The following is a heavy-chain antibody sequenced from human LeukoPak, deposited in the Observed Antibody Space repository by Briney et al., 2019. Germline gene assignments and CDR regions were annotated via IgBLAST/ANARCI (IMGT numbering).Heavy chain of an antibody. CDR2: IWYDASDR. CDR3: VRGVGVSRFNYFDP. V-gene: IGHV3-33*01. Sequence: GGSLRLSCAASGFTFSSFGMHWVRQAPGKGLEWVAVIWYDASDRYYADSVKGRFTISRDNSKNTLFLQMNGLRDDGTAVYYCVRGVGVSRFNYFDPWGQGTLVVVSS. D-gene: IGHD5-24*01. CDR1: GFTFSSFG. J-gene: IGHJ5*02.